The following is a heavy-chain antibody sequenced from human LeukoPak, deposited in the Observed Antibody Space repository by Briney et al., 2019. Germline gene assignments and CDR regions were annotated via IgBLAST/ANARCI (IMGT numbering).Heavy chain of an antibody. D-gene: IGHD4-17*01. V-gene: IGHV5-51*01. CDR2: IYPGDSDT. CDR3: VRLDGDYVSFFDY. Sequence: GESLKISCKGSGYSFTTYWIGWVRQMPGKGLEWIGIIYPGDSDTRCSPSFQGHVTISADKSMSTAYLPWSSLKASDTAMYYCVRLDGDYVSFFDYWGQGTLVTVSS. J-gene: IGHJ4*02. CDR1: GYSFTTYW.